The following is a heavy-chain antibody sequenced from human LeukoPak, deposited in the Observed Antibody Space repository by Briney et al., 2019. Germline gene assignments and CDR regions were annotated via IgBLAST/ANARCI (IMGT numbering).Heavy chain of an antibody. J-gene: IGHJ6*03. CDR2: IKQDGSQS. V-gene: IGHV3-7*01. CDR3: ARYSSGWTVYYYYYMDV. Sequence: GGSLRLSCAASGFSLDSYWMAWVRPAPGKGLEWVANIKQDGSQSHYVDPVKGRFTISRDNAKNSLYLQMNSLRAEDTAVYYCARYSSGWTVYYYYYMDVWGKGTTVTVSS. CDR1: GFSLDSYW. D-gene: IGHD6-19*01.